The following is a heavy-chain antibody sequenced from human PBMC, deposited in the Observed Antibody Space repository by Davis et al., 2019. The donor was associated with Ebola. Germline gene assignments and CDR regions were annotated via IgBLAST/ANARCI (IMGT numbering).Heavy chain of an antibody. CDR1: GGSISSYY. J-gene: IGHJ6*02. CDR2: IYYSGST. Sequence: SETLSLTCTVSGGSISSYYWSWIRQPPGKGLEWIGYIYYSGSTNYNPSLNSRVTISVDTSKNQFSLNLSSVTAADTAVYYCARGELSSAFFGLDVWGQGTTVTVSS. V-gene: IGHV4-59*01. CDR3: ARGELSSAFFGLDV. D-gene: IGHD6-19*01.